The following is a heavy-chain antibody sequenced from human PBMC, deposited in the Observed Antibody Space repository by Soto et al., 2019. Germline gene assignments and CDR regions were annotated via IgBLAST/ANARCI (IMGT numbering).Heavy chain of an antibody. CDR2: ISSSGDHT. Sequence: EVQLLESGGGLVQPGGSLRLSCAASGFTFSDYAMSWVRQAPGKGLDWVSAISSSGDHTFYADSVKGRFTISRDNSKNPLYLQVNSLRAEDTAVYYCAKLLRPVLQFFDFWGQGTLVTVSS. CDR3: AKLLRPVLQFFDF. CDR1: GFTFSDYA. J-gene: IGHJ4*02. V-gene: IGHV3-23*01. D-gene: IGHD1-26*01.